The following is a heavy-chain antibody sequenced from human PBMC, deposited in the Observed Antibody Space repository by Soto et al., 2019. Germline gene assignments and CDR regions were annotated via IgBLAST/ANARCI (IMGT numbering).Heavy chain of an antibody. CDR1: GYTFTSYA. D-gene: IGHD2-2*01. V-gene: IGHV1-3*01. CDR2: INAGNGNT. CDR3: ARGAILKSNWVPAAGKNWFDP. J-gene: IGHJ5*02. Sequence: ASVKVSCKASGYTFTSYAMHWVRQAPGQRLEWMGWINAGNGNTKYSQKFQGRVTITRDTSASTAYMELSSLRSEDTAVYYCARGAILKSNWVPAAGKNWFDPWGQGTLVTVSS.